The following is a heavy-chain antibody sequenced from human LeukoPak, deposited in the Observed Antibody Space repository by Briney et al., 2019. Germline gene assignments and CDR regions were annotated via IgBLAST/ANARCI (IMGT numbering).Heavy chain of an antibody. Sequence: GGSLRLSCAASGFTFSSYGMHWVRQAPGKGLEWVAVISYDGNNKYYADSVKGRFAISRDNSKNTLYLQMNSLRAEDTAVYYCAKDLEVVVPAAAYYYYYGMDVWGQGTTVTVSS. CDR1: GFTFSSYG. CDR3: AKDLEVVVPAAAYYYYYGMDV. D-gene: IGHD2-2*01. V-gene: IGHV3-30*18. CDR2: ISYDGNNK. J-gene: IGHJ6*02.